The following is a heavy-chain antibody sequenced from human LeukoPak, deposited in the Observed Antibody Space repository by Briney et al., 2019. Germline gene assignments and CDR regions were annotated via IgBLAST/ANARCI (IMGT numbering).Heavy chain of an antibody. CDR3: ARDLLQYSSGPYGFDY. Sequence: SQTLSLTCALSGDIVSSNSAAWNWIRQSPSRGLEWLGRTYYRSKWYNDYAVSVKSRITINPDTSKNQFSLQLNSVTPEDTAVYYCARDLLQYSSGPYGFDYWGQGTLVTVSS. J-gene: IGHJ4*02. CDR2: TYYRSKWYN. CDR1: GDIVSSNSAA. D-gene: IGHD6-19*01. V-gene: IGHV6-1*01.